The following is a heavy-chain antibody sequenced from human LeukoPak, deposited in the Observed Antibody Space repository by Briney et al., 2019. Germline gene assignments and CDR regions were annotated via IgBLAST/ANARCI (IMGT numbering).Heavy chain of an antibody. CDR3: AGSPGDSYYDY. CDR1: GGSISSYY. CDR2: IYYSGST. V-gene: IGHV4-59*01. D-gene: IGHD3-16*01. Sequence: SETLSLTCTVSGGSISSYYWSWIRQPPGKGLEWIGYIYYSGSTNYNPSLKSRVTISVDTSKNQFTLKLSSVTAADTAVYYCAGSPGDSYYDYWGQGTLVTVSS. J-gene: IGHJ4*02.